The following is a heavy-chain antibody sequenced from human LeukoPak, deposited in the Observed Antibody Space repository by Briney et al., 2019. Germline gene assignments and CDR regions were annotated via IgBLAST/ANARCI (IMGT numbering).Heavy chain of an antibody. CDR1: GFTVSSNY. V-gene: IGHV3-30*02. CDR2: IRSDGSNK. J-gene: IGHJ4*02. CDR3: AKDSEYGSGSYYLFDY. Sequence: GGSLRLSCAASGFTVSSNYMSWVRQAPGKGLEWVAFIRSDGSNKYYADSVKGRFTISRDNSKNTLYLQMNSLRAEDTAVYYCAKDSEYGSGSYYLFDYWGQGTLVTVSS. D-gene: IGHD3-10*01.